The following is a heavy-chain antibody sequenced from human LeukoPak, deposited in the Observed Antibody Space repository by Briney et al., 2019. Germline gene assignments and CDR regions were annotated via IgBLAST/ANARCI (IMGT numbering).Heavy chain of an antibody. V-gene: IGHV3-48*01. CDR3: ARDWNYDFWIGYYDY. CDR2: ISSSSSTI. CDR1: GFTFSSYS. Sequence: GGSLRLSCAASGFTFSSYSMNWVRQAPGKGLEWVSYISSSSSTIYYADSVKGRFTISRDNAKNSLYLQMNSLRAEDTAVYYCARDWNYDFWIGYYDYWGQGTLVTISS. J-gene: IGHJ4*02. D-gene: IGHD3-3*01.